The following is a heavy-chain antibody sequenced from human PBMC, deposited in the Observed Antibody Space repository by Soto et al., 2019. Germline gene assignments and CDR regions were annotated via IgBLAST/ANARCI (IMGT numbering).Heavy chain of an antibody. CDR2: IFHNGNT. CDR1: GNSISDYY. CDR3: ARDVGGTVTLEAAFDF. V-gene: IGHV4-59*01. Sequence: QVQLLASGPGLVKPSETLSLTCTVSGNSISDYYWSWIRQPPGKELEWIGYIFHNGNTNYNPSLKRRVTMSVDTSKNQFSLRLSSVTAADTALYYCARDVGGTVTLEAAFDFGGQGTMVTVS. D-gene: IGHD4-17*01. J-gene: IGHJ3*01.